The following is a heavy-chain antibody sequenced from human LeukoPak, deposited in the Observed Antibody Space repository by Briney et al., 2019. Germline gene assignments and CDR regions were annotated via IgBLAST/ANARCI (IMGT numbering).Heavy chain of an antibody. CDR2: VSGSGSTV. V-gene: IGHV3-48*01. CDR1: GFTFSDHI. CDR3: VRQFAS. J-gene: IGHJ4*02. Sequence: GGSLRLSCAASGFTFSDHIMTWVRQLPGKRLEWVAYVSGSGSTVYYADSVKGRFTISRDNGKSSLYLQMNSLRVEDTALYYCVRQFASWGQGTLVTVSS.